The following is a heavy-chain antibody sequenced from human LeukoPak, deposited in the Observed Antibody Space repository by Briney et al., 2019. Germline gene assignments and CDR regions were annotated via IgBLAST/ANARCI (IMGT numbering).Heavy chain of an antibody. V-gene: IGHV3-21*01. CDR3: ARDAGVAAAGKVRFDP. J-gene: IGHJ5*02. D-gene: IGHD6-13*01. CDR2: ITSSSSYI. CDR1: GFTFSSYS. Sequence: PGGSLRLSCAASGFTFSSYSMNWVRQAPGKGLEWVSSITSSSSYIYYADSVKGRFTISRDNAKNSLYLQMNSLRAEDTAVYYCARDAGVAAAGKVRFDPWGQGTLVTVSS.